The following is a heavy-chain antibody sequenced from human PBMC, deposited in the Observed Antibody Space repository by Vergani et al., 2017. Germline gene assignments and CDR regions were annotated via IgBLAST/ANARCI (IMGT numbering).Heavy chain of an antibody. CDR2: TYYSGST. J-gene: IGHJ4*02. V-gene: IGHV4-31*03. CDR3: ARVNMFRGLVYFDY. Sequence: QVQLQESGPGLVKPSQTLSLTCTVSGGSISSGAYYWSWIRQHPGKGLEWIGYTYYSGSTYYNPSLKSRVTISVDTSKNQFSLKLNSVTAADTAVYYCARVNMFRGLVYFDYWGQGTQVTVSS. D-gene: IGHD3-10*01. CDR1: GGSISSGAYY.